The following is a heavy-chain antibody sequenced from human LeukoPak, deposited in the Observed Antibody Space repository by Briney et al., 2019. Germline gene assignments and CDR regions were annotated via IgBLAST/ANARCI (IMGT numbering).Heavy chain of an antibody. CDR1: GYTFTSYG. Sequence: ASVKVSCKASGYTFTSYGISWVRQAPGQGLEWMGRISAYNGNTNYAQKLQGRVTMTTDTSTSTAYMELRSLRSDDTAVYYCARTDIVTPPVSDAFDIWGQGTMVTVSS. CDR2: ISAYNGNT. CDR3: ARTDIVTPPVSDAFDI. J-gene: IGHJ3*02. V-gene: IGHV1-18*01. D-gene: IGHD2-15*01.